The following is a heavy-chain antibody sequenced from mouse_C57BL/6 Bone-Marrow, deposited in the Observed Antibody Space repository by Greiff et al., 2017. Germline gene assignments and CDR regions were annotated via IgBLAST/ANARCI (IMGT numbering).Heavy chain of an antibody. CDR1: GYTFTSYW. D-gene: IGHD1-1*01. Sequence: QVQLKQPGAELVKPGASVKMSCKASGYTFTSYWITWVKQRPGQGLEWIGDIYPGSGSTNYNEKFKSKATLTVDTSSSTAYMQLSSLTSEDSAVYYCAREGGSSSWFAYWGQGTLVTVSA. J-gene: IGHJ3*01. CDR3: AREGGSSSWFAY. V-gene: IGHV1-55*01. CDR2: IYPGSGST.